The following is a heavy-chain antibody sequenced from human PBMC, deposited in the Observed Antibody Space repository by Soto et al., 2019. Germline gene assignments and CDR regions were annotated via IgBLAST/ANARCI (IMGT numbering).Heavy chain of an antibody. CDR2: ISYDGSKK. CDR1: GFNFRRYG. CDR3: AKEPLELNFDY. J-gene: IGHJ4*02. V-gene: IGHV3-30*18. D-gene: IGHD1-7*01. Sequence: PGGSLRLSCAASGFNFRRYGMHLVRQAPGKGLEWVAGISYDGSKKYYGDFVKGRVTISRDNPKNTLYLQMNSLRAEDTAVFYCAKEPLELNFDYWGQGTLVAVSS.